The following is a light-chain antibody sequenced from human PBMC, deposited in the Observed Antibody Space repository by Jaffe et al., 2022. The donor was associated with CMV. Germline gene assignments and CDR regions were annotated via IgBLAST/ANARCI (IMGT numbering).Light chain of an antibody. J-gene: IGKJ4*01. CDR1: QSVSSN. CDR3: QQYNNWPPLT. CDR2: DTS. Sequence: EIVMTQSPATLSMSPGERATLSCRASQSVSSNLAWYQQKPGQAPRLLIYDTSTRATGIPARFSGSGSGTDFTLTINSLQSEDVAVYYCQQYNNWPPLTFGGGTKVEIK. V-gene: IGKV3-15*01.